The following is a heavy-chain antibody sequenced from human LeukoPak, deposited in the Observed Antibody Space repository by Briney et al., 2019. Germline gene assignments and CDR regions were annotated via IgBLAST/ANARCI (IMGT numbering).Heavy chain of an antibody. V-gene: IGHV4-30-4*01. CDR3: ARYTATTVTFDY. Sequence: SQTLSLTCTVSAGSISSGYYYWSWIQKPPGRGLEWIGYIYYSGSTYYNPSLKSRVTISVDTSKNQFSLKLSSVTAADTAVYYCARYTATTVTFDYWGQGTLVTVSS. D-gene: IGHD4-17*01. J-gene: IGHJ4*02. CDR2: IYYSGST. CDR1: AGSISSGYYY.